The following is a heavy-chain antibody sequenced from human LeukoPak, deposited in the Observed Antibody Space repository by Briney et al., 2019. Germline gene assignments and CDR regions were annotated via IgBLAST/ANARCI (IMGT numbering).Heavy chain of an antibody. Sequence: KTGGSLRLSCAASGFTFSDYYMSWIRQAPGKGLEWVSYISSSGSTIYYADSVKGRFTISRDNAKNSLYLQMNGLRAEDTAVYYCARVERLESYYYYGMDVWGQGTTVTVSS. CDR2: ISSSGSTI. D-gene: IGHD1-1*01. J-gene: IGHJ6*01. V-gene: IGHV3-11*01. CDR3: ARVERLESYYYYGMDV. CDR1: GFTFSDYY.